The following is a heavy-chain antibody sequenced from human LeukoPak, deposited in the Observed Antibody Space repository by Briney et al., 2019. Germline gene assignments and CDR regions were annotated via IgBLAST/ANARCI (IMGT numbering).Heavy chain of an antibody. CDR3: ARQGSDVLTGYALDY. Sequence: SETLSLTCTVSGGPISHYYWSWVRQPPGKGLEWIGYVFPGGTTNFKPSLRSRVTMSVDTSKKQFFLKLSAVTAADTAVYYYARQGSDVLTGYALDYWGQGALVTVSS. D-gene: IGHD3-9*01. J-gene: IGHJ4*02. CDR2: VFPGGTT. CDR1: GGPISHYY. V-gene: IGHV4-4*09.